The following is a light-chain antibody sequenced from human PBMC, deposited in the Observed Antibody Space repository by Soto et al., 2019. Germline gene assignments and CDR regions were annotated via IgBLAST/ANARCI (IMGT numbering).Light chain of an antibody. CDR3: GTWDSSLSAGV. J-gene: IGLJ3*02. Sequence: QSVLTHPPSVSAAPGQKVTISCSGSGSNIGNNYVSWYQQLPGTAPKLLIYENNKRPSGIPDRFSGSKSGTSATLGITGLQTGDEADYYCGTWDSSLSAGVFGGGTKLTVL. CDR1: GSNIGNNY. CDR2: ENN. V-gene: IGLV1-51*02.